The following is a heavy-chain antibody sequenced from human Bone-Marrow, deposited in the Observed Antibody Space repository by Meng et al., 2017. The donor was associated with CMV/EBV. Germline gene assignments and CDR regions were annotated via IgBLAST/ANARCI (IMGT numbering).Heavy chain of an antibody. CDR2: INHSGGT. CDR1: GGSFNAYY. J-gene: IGHJ4*02. CDR3: ARVGYYDSSGNYTY. V-gene: IGHV4-34*01. Sequence: SETLSLTCTVYGGSFNAYYYNWFRQAPGKGLEWIGEINHSGGTNYNPSLKSRVTISVDKSKNQFSLRLTTVTAADTAVYYCARVGYYDSSGNYTYWGQGTLVTVSS. D-gene: IGHD3-22*01.